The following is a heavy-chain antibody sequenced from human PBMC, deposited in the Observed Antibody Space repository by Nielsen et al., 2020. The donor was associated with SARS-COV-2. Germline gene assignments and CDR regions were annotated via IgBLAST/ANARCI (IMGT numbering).Heavy chain of an antibody. D-gene: IGHD2-15*01. J-gene: IGHJ6*02. CDR3: VKDFCSGGSCYFLRVVDYYYYGMDV. CDR2: INWNGGST. V-gene: IGHV3-20*03. Sequence: VRQAPGKGLEWVSGINWNGGSTGYADSVKGRFTISRDNAKNSLYLQMSSLRAEDTAVYYCVKDFCSGGSCYFLRVVDYYYYGMDVWGQGTTVTVSS.